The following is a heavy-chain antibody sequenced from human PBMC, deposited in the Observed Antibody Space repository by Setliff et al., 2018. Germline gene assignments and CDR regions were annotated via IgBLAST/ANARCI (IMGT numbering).Heavy chain of an antibody. CDR1: GDSIDTDFW. CDR2: IYLGGSP. J-gene: IGHJ5*02. CDR3: ARNWHWGFDP. V-gene: IGHV4-4*02. D-gene: IGHD1-7*01. Sequence: SETLSLTCTVSGDSIDTDFWWSWVRQSPGKGLEWIGEIYLGGSPTYNPSLKSRVTISIYKSKNQLSLDLTSVTAADTAVYYCARNWHWGFDPWGRGALVTVSS.